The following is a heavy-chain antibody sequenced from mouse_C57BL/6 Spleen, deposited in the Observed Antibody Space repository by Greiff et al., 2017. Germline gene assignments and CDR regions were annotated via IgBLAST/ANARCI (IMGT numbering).Heavy chain of an antibody. D-gene: IGHD3-2*02. CDR1: GFNIKDDY. V-gene: IGHV14-4*01. CDR3: TTAQATSWFAY. CDR2: IDPENGYT. Sequence: EVQLQESGAELVRPGASLKLSCTASGFNIKDDYMPWVKQRPEQGLEWVGWIDPENGYTEYASKFQGKATITADTSSNTAYLQLSSLTSEDTAVYYCTTAQATSWFAYWGQGTLVTVSA. J-gene: IGHJ3*01.